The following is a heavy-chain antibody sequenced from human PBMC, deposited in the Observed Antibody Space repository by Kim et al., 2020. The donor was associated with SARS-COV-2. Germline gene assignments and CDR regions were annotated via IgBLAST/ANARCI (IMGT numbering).Heavy chain of an antibody. Sequence: SETLSLTCAVYGGSFSGYYWSWIRQPPGKGLEWIGEINHSGSTNYNPSLKSRVTISVDTSKNQFSLKLSSVTAADTAVYYCALNSGEEAFDIWGQGTMVTVSS. V-gene: IGHV4-34*01. J-gene: IGHJ3*02. CDR2: INHSGST. CDR1: GGSFSGYY. D-gene: IGHD3-10*01. CDR3: ALNSGEEAFDI.